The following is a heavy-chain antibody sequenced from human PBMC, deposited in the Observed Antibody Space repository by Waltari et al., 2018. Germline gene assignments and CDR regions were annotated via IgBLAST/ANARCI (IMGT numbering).Heavy chain of an antibody. CDR3: ARGMIRHDAFDI. CDR2: INPSGGRT. V-gene: IGHV1-46*01. D-gene: IGHD3-16*01. J-gene: IGHJ3*02. CDR1: GYTSTSYY. Sequence: QVQLVPSGAEVTTPGASVQASCKASGYTSTSYYMHWVRQAPGQGLEWMGIINPSGGRTSYAQKFQGRVTMTRDTSTSTVYMELSSLRSEDTAVYYCARGMIRHDAFDIWGQGTMVTVSS.